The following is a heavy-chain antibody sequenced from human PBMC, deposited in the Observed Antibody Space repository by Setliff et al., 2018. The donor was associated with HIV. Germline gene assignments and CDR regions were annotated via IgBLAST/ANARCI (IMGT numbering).Heavy chain of an antibody. D-gene: IGHD2-21*02. Sequence: ASVKVSCKASGGTFSSYAISWVRQAPGQGLEWMGGIIPILGIANYAQKFQGRVTITADKSTSTAYMELSSLRSEDTAVYYCARHIVVVTATYYYYGMDVWGQGNAGHR. CDR1: GGTFSSYA. CDR3: ARHIVVVTATYYYYGMDV. V-gene: IGHV1-69*10. CDR2: IIPILGIA. J-gene: IGHJ6*02.